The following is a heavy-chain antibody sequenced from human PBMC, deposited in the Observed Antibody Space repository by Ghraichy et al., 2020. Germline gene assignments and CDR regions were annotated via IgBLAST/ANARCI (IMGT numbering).Heavy chain of an antibody. CDR3: ASTGGTTVTTIKFYGMDV. J-gene: IGHJ6*02. Sequence: ALVKVSCKASGYTFTSYGISWVRQAPGQGLEWMGWISAYNGNTNYAQKLQGRVTMTTDTSTSTAYMELRSLRSDDTAVYYCASTGGTTVTTIKFYGMDVWGQGTTVTVSS. CDR1: GYTFTSYG. D-gene: IGHD4-11*01. V-gene: IGHV1-18*04. CDR2: ISAYNGNT.